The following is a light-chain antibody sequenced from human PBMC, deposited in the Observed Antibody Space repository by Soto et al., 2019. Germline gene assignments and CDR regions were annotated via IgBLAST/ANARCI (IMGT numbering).Light chain of an antibody. CDR1: QTVNSDY. J-gene: IGKJ1*01. CDR2: ATS. Sequence: EIVLTQSPGTLSLSPGETATLSCRASQTVNSDYLAWFQQRPGQAPRLLIFATSRRATDIPDRFSGSGSGTDFTLTISSLEPEDFAVYFCHQRYNWPPWTFGQGTKVDIK. V-gene: IGKV3D-20*02. CDR3: HQRYNWPPWT.